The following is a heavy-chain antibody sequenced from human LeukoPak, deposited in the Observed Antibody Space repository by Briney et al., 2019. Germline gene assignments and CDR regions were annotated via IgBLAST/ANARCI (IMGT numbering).Heavy chain of an antibody. CDR3: AADFLSNWNDGWDY. Sequence: ASVKVSCKVSGYTLTELSMHWVRQAPGKGLEWMGGFDREDGETIYAQKFQGRVTMTEDTSTDTAYMELSSPRSEDTAVYYCAADFLSNWNDGWDYWGQGSLVTVSS. CDR1: GYTLTELS. CDR2: FDREDGET. D-gene: IGHD1-20*01. V-gene: IGHV1-24*01. J-gene: IGHJ4*02.